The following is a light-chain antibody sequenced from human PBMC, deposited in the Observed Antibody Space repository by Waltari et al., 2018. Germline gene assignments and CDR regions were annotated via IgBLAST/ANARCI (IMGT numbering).Light chain of an antibody. J-gene: IGKJ4*01. CDR1: QTINKY. Sequence: DIQMTQSPSSLSASVGDRVTITCRDSQTINKYLNWYQKKPGRAPQVLISVISYLHTGVPSRFSGSGSGTDFTLTISSLQPEDFATYYCQQSDSLPLTFGGGTKVEIK. CDR2: VIS. CDR3: QQSDSLPLT. V-gene: IGKV1-39*01.